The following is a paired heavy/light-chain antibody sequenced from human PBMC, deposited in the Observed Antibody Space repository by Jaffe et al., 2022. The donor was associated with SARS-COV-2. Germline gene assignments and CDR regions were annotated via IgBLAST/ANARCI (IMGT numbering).Light chain of an antibody. CDR1: TGAVTSGHY. CDR2: DTS. Sequence: QAVVTQEPSLTVSPGGTVTLTCGSSTGAVTSGHYPYWFQQKPGQAPRPLIYDTSDKHSWTPARFSGSLLGDKAALTLSGAQPEDEAEYYCLVSYSGARYVFGTGTKVTVL. CDR3: LVSYSGARYV. V-gene: IGLV7-46*01. J-gene: IGLJ1*01.
Heavy chain of an antibody. CDR3: ARSWGSRADHLFDY. D-gene: IGHD7-27*01. V-gene: IGHV3-7*01. Sequence: EVQLVESGGGLVQPGGSLRLSCAGSGFTFSSYWMSWVRQAPGKGLEWVAHIKQRGTETHYVDSVKGRFTISRDNAKNSLYLQMNSLRAEDTAVYFCARSWGSRADHLFDYWGQGTLVTVSS. CDR2: IKQRGTET. J-gene: IGHJ4*02. CDR1: GFTFSSYW.